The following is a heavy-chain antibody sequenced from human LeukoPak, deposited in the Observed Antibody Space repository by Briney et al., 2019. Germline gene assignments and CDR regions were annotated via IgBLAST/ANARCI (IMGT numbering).Heavy chain of an antibody. CDR3: AREGSWSKLDY. CDR1: VFTFSSYE. V-gene: IGHV3-48*03. Sequence: GGSLRLSCAASVFTFSSYEMNWIRQAPGRGLEWVSYISSSGSTIYYADSVKGRFTIYRDNSKITLYLQMNSLRAEDTAVYYCAREGSWSKLDYWGQGTLVTVSS. D-gene: IGHD1-26*01. CDR2: ISSSGSTI. J-gene: IGHJ4*02.